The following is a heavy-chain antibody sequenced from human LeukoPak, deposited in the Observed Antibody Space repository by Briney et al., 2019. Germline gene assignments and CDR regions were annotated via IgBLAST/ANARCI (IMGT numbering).Heavy chain of an antibody. V-gene: IGHV4-31*03. CDR1: GGSISSGGYY. J-gene: IGHJ3*02. CDR2: IYYSGRT. Sequence: SQTLSLTCTVSGGSISSGGYYWSWIRQHPGKGLEWMGYIYYSGRTYYNPSLESRVIISLDTSKNQFSLKLSSVTAADTAVYYCARGSLAYCGGDCYSGAFDIWGQGTMVTVSS. CDR3: ARGSLAYCGGDCYSGAFDI. D-gene: IGHD2-21*02.